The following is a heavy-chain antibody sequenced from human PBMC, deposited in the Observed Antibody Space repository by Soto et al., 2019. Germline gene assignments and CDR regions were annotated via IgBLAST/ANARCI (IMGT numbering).Heavy chain of an antibody. CDR1: GYTFTSYG. D-gene: IGHD3-9*01. V-gene: IGHV1-18*01. CDR2: ISAYNGNT. Sequence: ASVKVSCKASGYTFTSYGISWVRQAPGQGLEWMGWISAYNGNTNYAQKLQGRVTMTTDTSTSTAYMELRSLRSDDTAVYYCATAAYYDILTGYNYYGMDVWGQGTTVTVSS. J-gene: IGHJ6*02. CDR3: ATAAYYDILTGYNYYGMDV.